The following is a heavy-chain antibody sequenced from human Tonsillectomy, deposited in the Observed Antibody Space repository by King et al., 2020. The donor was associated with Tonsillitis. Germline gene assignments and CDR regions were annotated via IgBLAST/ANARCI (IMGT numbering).Heavy chain of an antibody. CDR1: GGTYSPYA. CDR3: ARQRVLMLSSPQYYYGLDV. CDR2: IIPFVGTT. Sequence: QLVQSGAEVKKPGSSVKVSCKASGGTYSPYAIHWVRQAPGQGLEWMGLIIPFVGTTSYAQQFRGRVTITADDSTSTVYMELSSLGSDDTDVYYCARQRVLMLSSPQYYYGLDVWGQGTTVTVSS. J-gene: IGHJ6*02. D-gene: IGHD2-8*01. V-gene: IGHV1-69*01.